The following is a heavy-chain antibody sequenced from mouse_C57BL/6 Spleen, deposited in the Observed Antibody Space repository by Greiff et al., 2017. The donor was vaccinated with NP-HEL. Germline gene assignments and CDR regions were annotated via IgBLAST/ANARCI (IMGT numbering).Heavy chain of an antibody. CDR1: GFNIKDYY. CDR3: ASYYGYDAPFAY. J-gene: IGHJ3*01. V-gene: IGHV14-2*01. Sequence: EVQLQQPGAELVKPGASVKLSCTASGFNIKDYYMHWVKQRTEQGLEWIGRIDPEDGETKYAPKFQVKATITEDTSSNTAYLQLRSLTSEDTAVYYCASYYGYDAPFAYWGQGTLVTVSA. CDR2: IDPEDGET. D-gene: IGHD2-9*01.